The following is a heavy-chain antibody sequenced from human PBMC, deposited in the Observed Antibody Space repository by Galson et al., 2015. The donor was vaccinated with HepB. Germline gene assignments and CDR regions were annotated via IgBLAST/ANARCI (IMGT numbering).Heavy chain of an antibody. CDR1: GGSISSSSYY. D-gene: IGHD3-22*01. Sequence: ETLSLTCTVSGGSISSSSYYWGWIRQPPGKGLEWIGSIYYSGSTYYNPSLKSRVTISVDTSKNQFSLKLSSVTAADTTVYYCARHLISSQYYDSSGYHNGFDYWGQGTLVTVSS. CDR2: IYYSGST. J-gene: IGHJ4*02. CDR3: ARHLISSQYYDSSGYHNGFDY. V-gene: IGHV4-39*01.